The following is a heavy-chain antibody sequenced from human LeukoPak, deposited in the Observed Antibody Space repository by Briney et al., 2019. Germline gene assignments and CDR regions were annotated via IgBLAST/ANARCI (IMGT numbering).Heavy chain of an antibody. J-gene: IGHJ6*02. D-gene: IGHD3-22*01. V-gene: IGHV3-33*01. Sequence: GGSLRLSCAASGFTFSSYGMHWARQAPGKGLEWVAVIWYDGSNKYYADSVKGRFTISRDNSKNTLYLQMNSLRAEDTAVYYCARNSPSVYYDSSGSPLDYYYGMDVWGQGTTVTVSS. CDR3: ARNSPSVYYDSSGSPLDYYYGMDV. CDR1: GFTFSSYG. CDR2: IWYDGSNK.